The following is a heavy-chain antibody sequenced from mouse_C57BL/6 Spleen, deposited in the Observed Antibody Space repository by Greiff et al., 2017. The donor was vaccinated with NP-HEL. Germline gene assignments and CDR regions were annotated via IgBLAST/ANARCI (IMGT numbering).Heavy chain of an antibody. CDR2: INPGSGGT. CDR3: AREYYGSSSFDY. D-gene: IGHD1-1*01. CDR1: GYAFTNYL. Sequence: VQLQQSGAELVRPGTSVKVSCKASGYAFTNYLIEWVKQRPGQGLEWIGVINPGSGGTNYNEKFKGKATLTADKSSSTAYMQLSSLTSEDSAVYFCAREYYGSSSFDYWGQGTT. V-gene: IGHV1-54*01. J-gene: IGHJ2*01.